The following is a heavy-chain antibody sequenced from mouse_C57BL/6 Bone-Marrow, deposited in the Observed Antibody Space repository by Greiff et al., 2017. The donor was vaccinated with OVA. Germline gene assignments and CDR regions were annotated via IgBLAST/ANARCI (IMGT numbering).Heavy chain of an antibody. CDR2: ISDGGSYT. J-gene: IGHJ3*01. CDR1: GFTFSSYA. Sequence: EVKVVESGGGLVKPGGSLKLSCAASGFTFSSYAMPWVRQTPEKRLEWVATISDGGSYTYYPDTVKGRFTISRDNAKNNLYLQMSHLKSEDTAMYYCAREGSYGRIFFAYWGQGTLVTVSA. CDR3: AREGSYGRIFFAY. V-gene: IGHV5-4*01. D-gene: IGHD1-1*01.